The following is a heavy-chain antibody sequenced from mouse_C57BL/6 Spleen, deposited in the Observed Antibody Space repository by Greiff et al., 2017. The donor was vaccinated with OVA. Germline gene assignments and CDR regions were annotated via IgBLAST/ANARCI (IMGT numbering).Heavy chain of an antibody. Sequence: VKLMESGAELMKPGASVKLSCKATGYTFTGYWIAWVKQRPGHGLEWIGEILPGSGSTNYNEKFKGKATFTADTYSNTAYIQLSSLTTEDSAIYYCARGGSSFLYYAMDYWGQGTSVTVSS. J-gene: IGHJ4*01. CDR1: GYTFTGYW. V-gene: IGHV1-9*01. CDR2: ILPGSGST. CDR3: ARGGSSFLYYAMDY. D-gene: IGHD1-1*01.